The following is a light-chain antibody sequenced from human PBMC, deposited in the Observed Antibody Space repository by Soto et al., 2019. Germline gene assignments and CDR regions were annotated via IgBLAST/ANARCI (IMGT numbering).Light chain of an antibody. CDR3: MRGAHGYT. CDR1: QSLVHSDGNTY. CDR2: MVS. V-gene: IGKV2-30*02. J-gene: IGKJ2*01. Sequence: DVVMTQSPLSLPVTLGQPASISCNSSQSLVHSDGNTYLNWFQQRPGQSPRRLIYMVSNRDSGVPDRFSGSVSGAHLTLKISRVEADDVAVYYCMRGAHGYTFGQGTKLEIK.